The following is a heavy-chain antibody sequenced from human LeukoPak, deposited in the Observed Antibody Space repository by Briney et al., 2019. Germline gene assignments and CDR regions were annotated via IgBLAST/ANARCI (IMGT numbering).Heavy chain of an antibody. CDR2: ISYDGSNK. CDR1: GFTFSSYA. D-gene: IGHD6-13*01. J-gene: IGHJ4*02. V-gene: IGHV3-30*04. Sequence: GGSLRLSCAASGFTFSSYAMSWVRQAPGKGLEWVAVISYDGSNKYYADSVKGRFTISRDNSKNTLYLQMNSLRAEDTAVYYCAREMQQLRYFDYWGQGTLVTVSS. CDR3: AREMQQLRYFDY.